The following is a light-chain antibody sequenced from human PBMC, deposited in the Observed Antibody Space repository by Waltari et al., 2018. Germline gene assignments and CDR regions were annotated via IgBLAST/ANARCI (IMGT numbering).Light chain of an antibody. Sequence: DIQMTQSPSSLSAVVGDRVTITCRASQSIGNYLNWYQQKPRKAPQLLIYSASSLQRGVPSRFSGRGSGTEFSLTISGLQPDDFATYYCQESYSSPPSTFGQGTKVDIK. CDR1: QSIGNY. J-gene: IGKJ1*01. CDR2: SAS. V-gene: IGKV1-39*01. CDR3: QESYSSPPST.